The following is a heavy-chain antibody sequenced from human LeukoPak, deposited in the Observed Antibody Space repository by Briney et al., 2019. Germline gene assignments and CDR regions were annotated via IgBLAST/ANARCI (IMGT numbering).Heavy chain of an antibody. CDR2: ISTYKNNT. J-gene: IGHJ4*02. D-gene: IGHD3-16*02. CDR1: GYTFTSYG. Sequence: ASVKVSCKASGYTFTSYGISWVRQAPGQGLEWMGWISTYKNNTNYAQKLQGRVTMTTDTSTSTAYMELRSLRSDDTAVYYCARDPGSYRSDYWGQGTLVTVFS. V-gene: IGHV1-18*01. CDR3: ARDPGSYRSDY.